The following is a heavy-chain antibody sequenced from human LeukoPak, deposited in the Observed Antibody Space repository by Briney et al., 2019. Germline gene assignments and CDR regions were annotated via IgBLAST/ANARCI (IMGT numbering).Heavy chain of an antibody. Sequence: ASVKVSCKASGYTFTSYAMHWVRQAPGQRLEWMGWINAGNGNTKYSQKFQGRVTITRDTSTSTAYMELRSLRSDDTAVYYCARGVAIFGVVIRPYFDYWGQGTLVTVSS. D-gene: IGHD3-3*01. CDR1: GYTFTSYA. CDR3: ARGVAIFGVVIRPYFDY. J-gene: IGHJ4*02. V-gene: IGHV1-3*01. CDR2: INAGNGNT.